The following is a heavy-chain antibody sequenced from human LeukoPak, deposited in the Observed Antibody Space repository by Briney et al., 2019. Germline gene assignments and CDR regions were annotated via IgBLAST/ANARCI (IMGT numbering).Heavy chain of an antibody. CDR3: AVPSIAVAGTFYWYFGL. CDR1: GFTFSSYA. V-gene: IGHV3-74*02. CDR2: ISSDGSST. D-gene: IGHD6-19*01. Sequence: VQLVESGGGVVQPGRSLRLSCAASGFTFSSYAMHWVRQAPGKGLVWVSRISSDGSSTNYADSVKGRFTISRDNAKNTLYLQMNSLRAEDTAVYYCAVPSIAVAGTFYWYFGLWGRGTLVTVSS. J-gene: IGHJ2*01.